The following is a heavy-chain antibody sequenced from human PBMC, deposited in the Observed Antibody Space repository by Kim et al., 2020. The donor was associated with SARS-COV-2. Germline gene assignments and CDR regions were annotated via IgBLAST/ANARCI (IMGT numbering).Heavy chain of an antibody. J-gene: IGHJ4*02. V-gene: IGHV3-7*01. CDR1: RFTFDYYW. CDR2: IKLDGSAK. D-gene: IGHD4-17*01. Sequence: GGSLRLSCAASRFTFDYYWMSWVRQAPGKGLEWVANIKLDGSAKYYVDSVRGRFTISRDNAKNSLYLQMNSLRAEDTAVYYCARRGRDYGDYVPPYYFDYWGQGPVVTVSS. CDR3: ARRGRDYGDYVPPYYFDY.